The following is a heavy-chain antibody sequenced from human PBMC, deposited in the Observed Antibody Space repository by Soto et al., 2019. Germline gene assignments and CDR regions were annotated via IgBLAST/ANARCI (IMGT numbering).Heavy chain of an antibody. CDR3: ARCIAVAGTPKDFDY. D-gene: IGHD6-19*01. CDR1: GFTFSSYW. J-gene: IGHJ4*02. V-gene: IGHV3-7*01. Sequence: GGSLRLSCAASGFTFSSYWMSWVRQAPGKGLEWVANIKQDGSEKYYADSVKGRFTISRDNAKNSLYLQMNSLRAEDTAVYYCARCIAVAGTPKDFDYWGQGTLVTVSS. CDR2: IKQDGSEK.